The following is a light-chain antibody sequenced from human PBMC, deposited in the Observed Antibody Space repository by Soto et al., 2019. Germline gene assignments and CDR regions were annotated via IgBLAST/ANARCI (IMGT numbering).Light chain of an antibody. V-gene: IGLV2-11*01. CDR1: SSDVGGYNY. CDR3: CSYAGSYTYF. Sequence: QSALTQPRSVSGSPGQSVTISCTGTSSDVGGYNYVPWYQQHRGKAPKLMIYDVSKRPSGVPDRFSGSKSGNTASLTISGLQAEDEADYYCCSYAGSYTYFFGTGTKVTVL. CDR2: DVS. J-gene: IGLJ1*01.